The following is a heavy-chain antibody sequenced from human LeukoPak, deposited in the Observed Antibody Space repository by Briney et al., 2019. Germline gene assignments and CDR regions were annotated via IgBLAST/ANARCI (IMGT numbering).Heavy chain of an antibody. Sequence: GGSLRLSCAASGFTFSSYAMSWVRQAPGKGLELVSAVGISAGHTYYADSVEGRFTISRDNSKNMIYLQMNSLRAEDTAVYYCAKDFLSGSGSYFEAAMDSWGQGNLVTVSS. CDR1: GFTFSSYA. V-gene: IGHV3-23*01. CDR2: VGISAGHT. D-gene: IGHD3-10*01. J-gene: IGHJ1*01. CDR3: AKDFLSGSGSYFEAAMDS.